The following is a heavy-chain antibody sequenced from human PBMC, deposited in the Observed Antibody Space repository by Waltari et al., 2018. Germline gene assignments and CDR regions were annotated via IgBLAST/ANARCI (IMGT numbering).Heavy chain of an antibody. CDR3: ARDRGWNTLDY. Sequence: EVQLVESGGGLVQPGGSLRLSCAAYGLTFRRNWIAWVRQAQGGGLEWVANINQDGGETYYVDSVRGRFTISRDNARNSLYLQMDSLRDEDTALYYCARDRGWNTLDYWGQGTLVTVSS. CDR1: GLTFRRNW. J-gene: IGHJ4*02. D-gene: IGHD6-19*01. V-gene: IGHV3-7*04. CDR2: INQDGGET.